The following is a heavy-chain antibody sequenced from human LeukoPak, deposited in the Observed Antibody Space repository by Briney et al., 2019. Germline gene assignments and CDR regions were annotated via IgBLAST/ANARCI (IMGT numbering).Heavy chain of an antibody. V-gene: IGHV4-34*01. D-gene: IGHD3-22*01. Sequence: SETLSLTCAVYTGSFSGYYWSWIRQPPGKGLEWIGEINHSGNTNYSPSLKSRVTISVDTSKNQFSLKLSSVTAADTAVYYCARSSEGRYYYDSSGFSYYYYYMDVWGKGTTVTISS. CDR1: TGSFSGYY. CDR3: ARSSEGRYYYDSSGFSYYYYYMDV. J-gene: IGHJ6*03. CDR2: INHSGNT.